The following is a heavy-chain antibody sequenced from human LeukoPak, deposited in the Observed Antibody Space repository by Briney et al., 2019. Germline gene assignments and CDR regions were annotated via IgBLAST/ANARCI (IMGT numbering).Heavy chain of an antibody. D-gene: IGHD1-26*01. CDR3: ARDEVGGPLKY. J-gene: IGHJ4*02. CDR1: GFTFSSYA. V-gene: IGHV3-21*06. CDR2: ISSSSSYI. Sequence: GGSLRLSCAASGFTFSSYAMNWVRQAPGKGLEWVSSISSSSSYIYYADSVKGRFSISRDNAKNSLYLQMNSLRAEDSAVYYCARDEVGGPLKYWGQGVLVTVSS.